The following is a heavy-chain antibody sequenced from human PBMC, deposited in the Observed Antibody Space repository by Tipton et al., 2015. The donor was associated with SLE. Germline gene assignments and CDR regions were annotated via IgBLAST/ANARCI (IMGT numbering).Heavy chain of an antibody. D-gene: IGHD7-27*01. Sequence: TLSLTCTVSGGSISSYYWSWIRQPPGKGLEWIGYIYYSGSTNYNPSLKSRVTISVDTSKNQFSLKLSSVTAADTAVYYCARDQGGPNWGLFDYWGQGTLVTVSS. J-gene: IGHJ4*02. CDR3: ARDQGGPNWGLFDY. CDR2: IYYSGST. V-gene: IGHV4-59*12. CDR1: GGSISSYY.